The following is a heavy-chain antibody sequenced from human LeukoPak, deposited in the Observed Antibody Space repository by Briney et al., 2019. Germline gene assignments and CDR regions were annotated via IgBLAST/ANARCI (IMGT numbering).Heavy chain of an antibody. CDR2: ILSSSSTI. CDR1: GFTFNTHS. V-gene: IGHV3-48*01. CDR3: ARAVGHGSRSPRMDV. J-gene: IGHJ6*04. Sequence: GGSLRLSCAASGFTFNTHSMNWVRQAPGKGLEWVSYILSSSSTIYYADSVKGRFTISRDNAKNSLFLQMNSLRADDTAVYYCARAVGHGSRSPRMDVWGNGTTVTVSS. D-gene: IGHD3-10*01.